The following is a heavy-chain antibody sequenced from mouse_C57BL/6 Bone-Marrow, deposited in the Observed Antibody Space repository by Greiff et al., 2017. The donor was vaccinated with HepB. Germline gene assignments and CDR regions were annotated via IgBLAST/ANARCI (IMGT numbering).Heavy chain of an antibody. V-gene: IGHV1-82*01. D-gene: IGHD4-1*02. CDR1: GYAFSSSW. CDR3: ARSQLGLAWFAY. Sequence: VKLVESGPELVKPGASVKISCKASGYAFSSSWMNWVKQRPGKGLEWIGRIYPGDGDTNYNGKFKGKATLTADKSSSTAYMQLSSLTSEDSAVYFCARSQLGLAWFAYWGQGTLVTVSA. CDR2: IYPGDGDT. J-gene: IGHJ3*01.